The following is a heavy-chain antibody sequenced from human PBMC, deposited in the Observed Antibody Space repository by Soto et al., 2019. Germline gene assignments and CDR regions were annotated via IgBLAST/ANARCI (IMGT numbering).Heavy chain of an antibody. D-gene: IGHD5-12*01. CDR1: GFTFSSYA. CDR3: ARGWREMATIYAEYFQH. V-gene: IGHV3-30-3*01. CDR2: ISYDGSNK. J-gene: IGHJ1*01. Sequence: GGSLRLSCAASGFTFSSYAMHWVRQAPGKGLEWVAVISYDGSNKYYADSVKGRFTISRDNSKNTLYLQMNSLRAEDTAVYYCARGWREMATIYAEYFQHWGQGTLVTVSS.